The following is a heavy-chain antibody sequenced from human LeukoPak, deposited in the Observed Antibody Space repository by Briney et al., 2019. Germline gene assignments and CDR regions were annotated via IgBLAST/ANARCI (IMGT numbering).Heavy chain of an antibody. CDR1: GFTYSSYA. CDR2: ISGSGGTI. CDR3: AKLGATSAFDI. D-gene: IGHD1-26*01. Sequence: GGSLRLSCAASGFTYSSYAMSWVRQAPGKGLEWVSRISGSGGTIYFADSVKGRFTISRDNSKNTLYLQMNSLRAEDTAVYYCAKLGATSAFDIWGQGTMVTVSS. V-gene: IGHV3-23*01. J-gene: IGHJ3*02.